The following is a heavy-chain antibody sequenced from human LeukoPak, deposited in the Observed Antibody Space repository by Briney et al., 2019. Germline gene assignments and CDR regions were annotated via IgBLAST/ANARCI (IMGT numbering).Heavy chain of an antibody. CDR1: GFTFSSYE. J-gene: IGHJ4*02. CDR3: ARISSGWYKGTFDY. D-gene: IGHD6-19*01. Sequence: GGSLRLSCAASGFTFSSYEMNWVRQAPGKGLEWVSYISSSGSTIYYADSVKGRFTISRDNAKNSLYLQMNSLRAEDTAVYYCARISSGWYKGTFDYWGQGTLVTVSS. CDR2: ISSSGSTI. V-gene: IGHV3-48*03.